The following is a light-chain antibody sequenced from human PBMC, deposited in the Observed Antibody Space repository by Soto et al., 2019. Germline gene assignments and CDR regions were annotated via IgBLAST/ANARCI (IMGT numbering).Light chain of an antibody. CDR2: AAS. CDR3: QKYSSVIT. V-gene: IGKV1-27*01. CDR1: QGISNL. Sequence: DIQMTQSPSSLSASVGDRVTITCRASQGISNLLAWYQQKPGKVPKLLISAASTLQSGVPSRFSGSGSGTDFTLTLTSLQPEDVATYYCQKYSSVITFGQGTRREIK. J-gene: IGKJ5*01.